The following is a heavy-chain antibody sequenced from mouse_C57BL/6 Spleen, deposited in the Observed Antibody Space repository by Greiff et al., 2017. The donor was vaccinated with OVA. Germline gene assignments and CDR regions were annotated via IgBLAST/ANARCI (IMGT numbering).Heavy chain of an antibody. CDR2: IRLKSDNYAT. D-gene: IGHD2-4*01. CDR3: TEVDDYVFAY. CDR1: GFTFSNYW. Sequence: VQLKESGGGLVQPGGSMKLSCVASGFTFSNYWMNWVRQSPEKGLEWVAQIRLKSDNYATHYAESVKGRFTISRDDSKSSVYLQMNNLRAEDTGIYYCTEVDDYVFAYWGQGTLVTVSA. J-gene: IGHJ3*01. V-gene: IGHV6-3*01.